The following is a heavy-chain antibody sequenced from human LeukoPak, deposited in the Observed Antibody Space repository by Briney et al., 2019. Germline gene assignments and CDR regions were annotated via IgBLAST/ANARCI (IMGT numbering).Heavy chain of an antibody. CDR2: INHSGST. Sequence: SETLSLTCAVYGGSFSGYYWSWIRQPPGKGLEWIGEINHSGSTNYNPSLKSRVTISVDTSKNQFSLKLSSVTAEDTAVYYCARERPAWGVVPTLLDASEAFDIWGQGTMVTVSS. D-gene: IGHD2-8*01. CDR1: GGSFSGYY. CDR3: ARERPAWGVVPTLLDASEAFDI. J-gene: IGHJ3*02. V-gene: IGHV4-34*01.